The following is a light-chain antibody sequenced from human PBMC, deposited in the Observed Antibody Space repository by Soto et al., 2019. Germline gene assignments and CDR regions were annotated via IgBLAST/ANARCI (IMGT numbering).Light chain of an antibody. CDR2: AAS. V-gene: IGKV1-39*01. J-gene: IGKJ2*01. Sequence: DSQMTQSPFSLSASVGDRVTITCRASQSISSHLSWYQQKPGKAPKLLIYAASNLPGGVPSKFSGSGSGTDFTLTIRSLQPEDFASYYCQQSYSTPHTIGQGTKLEIK. CDR3: QQSYSTPHT. CDR1: QSISSH.